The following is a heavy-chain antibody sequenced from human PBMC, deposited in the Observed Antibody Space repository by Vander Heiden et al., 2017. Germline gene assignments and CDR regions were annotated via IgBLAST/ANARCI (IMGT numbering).Heavy chain of an antibody. V-gene: IGHV3-20*01. D-gene: IGHD4-4*01. J-gene: IGHJ6*02. Sequence: EVQLVESGGGVVRPGGSLRLSCAASGSTFDDYGMSWVRQAPGKGLEWVSGINWNGGSTGYADSVKGRFTISRDNAKNSLYLQMNSLRAEDTALYHCAREGYYSFGYYYGMDVWGQGTTVTVSS. CDR2: INWNGGST. CDR1: GSTFDDYG. CDR3: AREGYYSFGYYYGMDV.